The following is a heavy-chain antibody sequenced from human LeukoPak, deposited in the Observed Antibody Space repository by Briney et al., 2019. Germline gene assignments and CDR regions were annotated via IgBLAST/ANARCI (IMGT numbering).Heavy chain of an antibody. Sequence: TGGSLRLSCAASGFTFGSYAMYWVRQAPGKGLEGVSGIFGRGGSAHYADSVKGRFTISRDNSKNTVDLQMDSLRVEDTAIYYCAKTTTGYSSGRYPAWPIDYWGQGTLVTVSS. V-gene: IGHV3-23*01. CDR3: AKTTTGYSSGRYPAWPIDY. D-gene: IGHD2-15*01. CDR1: GFTFGSYA. CDR2: IFGRGGSA. J-gene: IGHJ4*02.